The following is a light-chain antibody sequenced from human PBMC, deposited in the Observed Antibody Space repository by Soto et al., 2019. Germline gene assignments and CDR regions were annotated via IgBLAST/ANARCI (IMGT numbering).Light chain of an antibody. Sequence: DIQMTPSPSSLSASVVDRVTITCRASQSISSWLAWYQQKPGKAPKLLINKASSLESGVPSRFSGSGSGTEFTLTISSLQPDDFATYYCQHFNSYPWTFGQGTKVDIK. J-gene: IGKJ1*01. CDR3: QHFNSYPWT. CDR2: KAS. CDR1: QSISSW. V-gene: IGKV1-5*03.